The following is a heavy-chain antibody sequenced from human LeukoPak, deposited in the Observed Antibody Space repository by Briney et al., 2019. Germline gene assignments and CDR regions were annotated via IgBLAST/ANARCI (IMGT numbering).Heavy chain of an antibody. CDR1: GDSISSGYF. CDR3: AREDDSYGFISAFDI. Sequence: PSETLSLTCSVSGDSISSGYFWGWIRQPPGKGLEWVGSIYHSGISYYNPSLKSRVTISVDTSKNQFSLKLSSVTAADTAVYYCAREDDSYGFISAFDIWGQGTMVTVSS. CDR2: IYHSGIS. J-gene: IGHJ3*02. V-gene: IGHV4-38-2*02. D-gene: IGHD5-18*01.